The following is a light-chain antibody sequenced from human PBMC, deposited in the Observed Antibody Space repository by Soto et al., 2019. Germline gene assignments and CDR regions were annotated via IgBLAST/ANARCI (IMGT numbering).Light chain of an antibody. CDR3: HQYNSYWT. CDR1: QRISSW. V-gene: IGKV1-5*03. Sequence: DIQMTQSPSTLSASVGDRVTITCRASQRISSWLAWYQQKPGKAPKLLIYKASSLESGVPSRFSGSGSGTEFTLTIISLQPDDFATYYCHQYNSYWTFGQGTKVEIK. CDR2: KAS. J-gene: IGKJ1*01.